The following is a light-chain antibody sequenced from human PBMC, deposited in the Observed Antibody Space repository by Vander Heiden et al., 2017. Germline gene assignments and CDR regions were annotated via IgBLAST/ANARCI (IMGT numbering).Light chain of an antibody. J-gene: IGKJ2*01. Sequence: IQMTKSPSSLSASVGDRVTITCQASQGISQSLDWYQQKPGKAPKLLIYEGSYLETGVPSRFSGSGSGTHFIFTIDSLQPEDFATYFCQQAGDLPFTFGQGTKL. V-gene: IGKV1-33*01. CDR2: EGS. CDR1: QGISQS. CDR3: QQAGDLPFT.